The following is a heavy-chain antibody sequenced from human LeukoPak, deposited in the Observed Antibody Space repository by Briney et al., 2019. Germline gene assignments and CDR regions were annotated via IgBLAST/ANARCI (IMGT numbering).Heavy chain of an antibody. D-gene: IGHD3-10*01. V-gene: IGHV3-49*04. CDR1: GFTFSIYG. Sequence: GGSLRLSCVVSGFTFSIYGMNWVRQAPGKGLEWVGFIRSKAYGGTTEYAASVKGRFTISRDDSKSIAYLQMNSLKTEDTAVYYCTRYRGVQIPLLYYYMDVWGKGTTVTISS. CDR3: TRYRGVQIPLLYYYMDV. J-gene: IGHJ6*03. CDR2: IRSKAYGGTT.